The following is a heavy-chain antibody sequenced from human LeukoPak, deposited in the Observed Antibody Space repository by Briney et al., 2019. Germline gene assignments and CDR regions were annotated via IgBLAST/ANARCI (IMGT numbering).Heavy chain of an antibody. V-gene: IGHV1-18*01. CDR1: GYTFTSYG. D-gene: IGHD2-2*02. Sequence: ASVKVSCKASGYTFTSYGISWVRQAPGQGLEWMGWISAYNGNANYAQKLQGRVTMTTDTSTSTAYMELRSLRSDDTAVYYCARDATLVPAAIHPFDYWGQGTLVTVSS. CDR2: ISAYNGNA. CDR3: ARDATLVPAAIHPFDY. J-gene: IGHJ4*02.